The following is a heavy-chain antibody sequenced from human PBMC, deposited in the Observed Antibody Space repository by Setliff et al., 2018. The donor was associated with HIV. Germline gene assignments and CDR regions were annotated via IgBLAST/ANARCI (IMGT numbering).Heavy chain of an antibody. CDR3: ARASRGGFQYGPTGHAFDI. CDR1: GGTFSNYA. V-gene: IGHV1-69*10. J-gene: IGHJ3*02. D-gene: IGHD3-16*01. Sequence: GASVKVSCKASGGTFSNYALSWVRQAPGQGLEWMGGIIPILGIANNAQKFQGRVTITADKSTSTAYMELSSLRSEDTAVYYCARASRGGFQYGPTGHAFDIWSQGTMVTVSS. CDR2: IIPILGIA.